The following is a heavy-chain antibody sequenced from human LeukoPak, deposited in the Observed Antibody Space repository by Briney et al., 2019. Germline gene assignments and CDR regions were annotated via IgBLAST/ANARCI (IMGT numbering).Heavy chain of an antibody. CDR1: SITFTDHW. J-gene: IGHJ4*02. V-gene: IGHV3-74*01. D-gene: IGHD3-3*01. CDR3: VASRWSGALDF. CDR2: SDRDGVVR. Sequence: PGGSLSLSCVGSSITFTDHWMLWVRQVPGKPPAWVARSDRDGVVREYAASVKGRFTIPGDNARNTIHLEMNRLKVEDTAIYYCVASRWSGALDFWGQGSLVTVSS.